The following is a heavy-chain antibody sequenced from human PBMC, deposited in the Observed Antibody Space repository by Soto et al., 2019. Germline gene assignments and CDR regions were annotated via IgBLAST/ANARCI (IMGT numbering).Heavy chain of an antibody. CDR1: GVSFSNYG. Sequence: EVQLLESGGGLVQPGGSLRLSCATSGVSFSNYGMHWVRQAPGEGREWVAGITKTSRSTFNAASVWGRFTISRDNLKTIMYLQMNSLRVDDTALYYCTTHADAYDIAFDKWGQGTMVTVTS. CDR2: ITKTSRST. V-gene: IGHV3-23*01. D-gene: IGHD3-22*01. CDR3: TTHADAYDIAFDK. J-gene: IGHJ3*02.